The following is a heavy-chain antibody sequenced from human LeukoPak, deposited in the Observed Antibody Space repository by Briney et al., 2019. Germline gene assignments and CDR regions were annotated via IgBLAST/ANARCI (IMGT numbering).Heavy chain of an antibody. CDR3: VKETSVVTPVFG. CDR1: GFTFSRYK. Sequence: PGGSLRLSCSASGFTFSRYKMHWVRQAPGKGRAYVSGISSNGGNTDYADSVKGRFTISRDNSKNKLYLQMRTLRPEDTAVYYCVKETSVVTPVFGWGQGTLVTVSS. D-gene: IGHD4-23*01. CDR2: ISSNGGNT. J-gene: IGHJ4*02. V-gene: IGHV3-64D*06.